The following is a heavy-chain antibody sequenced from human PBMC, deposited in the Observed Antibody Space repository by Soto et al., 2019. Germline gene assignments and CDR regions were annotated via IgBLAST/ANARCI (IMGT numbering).Heavy chain of an antibody. D-gene: IGHD3-10*01. CDR1: GFTFSSYG. J-gene: IGHJ3*02. CDR2: ISYDGSNK. V-gene: IGHV3-30*18. Sequence: QVQLVESGGGVVQPGRSLRLSCAASGFTFSSYGLHWVRQAPGKGLESVAVISYDGSNKYYADSVKGRFTISRDNSKNTLYLQMNSLRAEDTAVYYCAKDVRITMVRGVAHDAFDIWGQGTMVTVSS. CDR3: AKDVRITMVRGVAHDAFDI.